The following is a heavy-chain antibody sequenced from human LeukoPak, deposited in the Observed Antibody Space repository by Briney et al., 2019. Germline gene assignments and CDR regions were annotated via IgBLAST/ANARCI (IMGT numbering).Heavy chain of an antibody. Sequence: SETLSLTCTVSGGSISSYYWSWIRQPPGKGLEWIGYIYYSGSTNYNPSLKSRVTISVDTSKNQFSLKLSSVTAADTAVYYCARHADYYDISSAFDIWGQGTMVTVSS. CDR1: GGSISSYY. CDR3: ARHADYYDISSAFDI. D-gene: IGHD3-22*01. CDR2: IYYSGST. V-gene: IGHV4-59*08. J-gene: IGHJ3*02.